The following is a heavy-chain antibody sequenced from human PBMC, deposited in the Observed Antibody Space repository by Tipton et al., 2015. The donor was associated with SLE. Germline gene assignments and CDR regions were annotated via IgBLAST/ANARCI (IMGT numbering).Heavy chain of an antibody. V-gene: IGHV4-39*07. J-gene: IGHJ6*02. D-gene: IGHD2-15*01. CDR3: ARVVTVVATHYYDMDV. CDR1: GGYITSDIYY. CDR2: VYESGTT. Sequence: TLSLTCFVSGGYITSDIYYWGWIRQPPGKGLEWIGSVYESGTTYYNPSLKSRVTMSVDTSKTQFSLKLSSLTAADTAVYYCARVVTVVATHYYDMDVWGQGP.